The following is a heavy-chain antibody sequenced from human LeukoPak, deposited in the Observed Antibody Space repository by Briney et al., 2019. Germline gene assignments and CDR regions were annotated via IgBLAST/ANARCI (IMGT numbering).Heavy chain of an antibody. CDR1: GFTFTNYG. CDR2: IAYDGSNE. V-gene: IGHV3-30*04. Sequence: GSSLRLSCVVSGFTFTNYGMHWVRQAPGKGLDWVASIAYDGSNENYAESVKGRFTISRDNSKDTLYLQLNSLRAEDTAVYYCARPSGSVTIFGMVDYFDYWGQGSLVSVS. CDR3: ARPSGSVTIFGMVDYFDY. J-gene: IGHJ4*02. D-gene: IGHD3-3*01.